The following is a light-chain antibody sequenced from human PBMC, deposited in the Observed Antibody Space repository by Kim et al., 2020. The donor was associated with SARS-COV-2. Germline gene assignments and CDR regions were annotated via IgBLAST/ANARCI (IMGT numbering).Light chain of an antibody. J-gene: IGLJ2*01. V-gene: IGLV2-11*01. Sequence: QSALAQPRSVSGSPGQSVTISCTGTSRDVGGFDFVSWYQQHPGEAPKLIIYNIIERPSGVPDRFSGSKSGNTASLTISGLRAEDEAHYYCCSYAGGYTWRFGGGTQLTVL. CDR2: NII. CDR3: CSYAGGYTWR. CDR1: SRDVGGFDF.